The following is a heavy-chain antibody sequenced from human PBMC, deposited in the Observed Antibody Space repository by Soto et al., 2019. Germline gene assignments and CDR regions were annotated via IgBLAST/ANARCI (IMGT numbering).Heavy chain of an antibody. CDR2: IYYSGST. J-gene: IGHJ6*02. Sequence: SETLSLTCTVSGGSISSGDYYWSWIRQPPGKGLEWIGYIYYSGSTYYNPSLKSRVTISVDTSKNQFSLKLSSVTAADTAVYYCARVYGSAPGYYYGMDVWGQGTTVT. D-gene: IGHD3-10*01. CDR3: ARVYGSAPGYYYGMDV. CDR1: GGSISSGDYY. V-gene: IGHV4-30-4*01.